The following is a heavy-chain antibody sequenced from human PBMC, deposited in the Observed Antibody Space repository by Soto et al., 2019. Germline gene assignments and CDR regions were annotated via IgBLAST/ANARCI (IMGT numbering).Heavy chain of an antibody. CDR3: ARDKGRWLQSGGFAFDI. CDR2: IIPIFGTA. J-gene: IGHJ3*02. Sequence: GASVKVSCKTSGYTFSNYGITWVRQAPGQGLEWMGGIIPIFGTANYAQKFQGRVTITADESTSTAYMELSSLRSEDTAVYYCARDKGRWLQSGGFAFDIWGQGTMVTVSS. D-gene: IGHD5-12*01. CDR1: GYTFSNYG. V-gene: IGHV1-69*13.